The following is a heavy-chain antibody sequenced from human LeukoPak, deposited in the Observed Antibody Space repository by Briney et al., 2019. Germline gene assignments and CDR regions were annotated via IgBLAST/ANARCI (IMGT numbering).Heavy chain of an antibody. J-gene: IGHJ5*02. CDR3: ARVNYDILTGYPYNWFDP. V-gene: IGHV4-39*07. CDR1: GGSISSSSCY. D-gene: IGHD3-9*01. CDR2: IYYSGST. Sequence: SETLSLTCTVSGGSISSSSCYWGWIRQPPGKGLEWIGSIYYSGSTYYNPSLKSRVTISVDTSKNQFSLKLSSVTAADTAVYYCARVNYDILTGYPYNWFDPWGQGTLVTVSS.